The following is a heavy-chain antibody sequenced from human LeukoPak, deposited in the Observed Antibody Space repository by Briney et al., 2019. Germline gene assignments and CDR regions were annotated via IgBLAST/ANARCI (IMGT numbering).Heavy chain of an antibody. CDR1: GGSFSGYY. J-gene: IGHJ6*02. Sequence: SETLSLTCAVYGGSFSGYYWSWIRQPPGKGLEWIGEINHSGSTNYNPSLKSRVTISVDTSKNQFPLKLSSVTAADTAVYYCARGKSTTMIVFYYGMDVWGQGTTVTVSS. D-gene: IGHD3-22*01. V-gene: IGHV4-34*01. CDR3: ARGKSTTMIVFYYGMDV. CDR2: INHSGST.